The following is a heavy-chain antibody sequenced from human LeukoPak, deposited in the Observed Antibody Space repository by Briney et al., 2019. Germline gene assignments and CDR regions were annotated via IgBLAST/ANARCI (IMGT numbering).Heavy chain of an antibody. Sequence: ASVKVSCKASGYTFTGYYMHWVRQAPGQGLEWMXXXXPNSGGTYYAQNFHDRITMTRDTSISTAYMELSRLRSDDTAIYYCARANALYCSSTSCLFDYWGQGTLVTVSS. D-gene: IGHD2-2*01. J-gene: IGHJ4*02. CDR2: XXPNSGGT. V-gene: IGHV1-2*02. CDR1: GYTFTGYY. CDR3: ARANALYCSSTSCLFDY.